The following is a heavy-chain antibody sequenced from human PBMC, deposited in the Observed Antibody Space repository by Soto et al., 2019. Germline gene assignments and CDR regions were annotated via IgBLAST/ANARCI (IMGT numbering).Heavy chain of an antibody. Sequence: SETLSLTCAVYGGSFSGYYWSWIRQPPGKGLEWIGEINHSGSTNYNPSLKSRVTISVDTSKNQFSLKLSSVTAADTAVYYCARLRFPAYFDYWGQGTLVTAPQ. CDR1: GGSFSGYY. J-gene: IGHJ4*02. V-gene: IGHV4-34*01. CDR3: ARLRFPAYFDY. CDR2: INHSGST. D-gene: IGHD3-3*01.